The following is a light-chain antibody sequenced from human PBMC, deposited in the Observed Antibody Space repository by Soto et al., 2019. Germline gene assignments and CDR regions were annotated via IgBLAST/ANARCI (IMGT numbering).Light chain of an antibody. CDR3: QHYNDWPSAFT. CDR2: GAS. J-gene: IGKJ3*01. V-gene: IGKV3-15*01. Sequence: EILMTQSPATLSVSPGERATLSCRASQSLSRNLAWYQQKPGQAPRLLIYGASTRASGIPARFSGGGSGTEFTLTISSLQSEDFALYYCQHYNDWPSAFTFGPGTKVDL. CDR1: QSLSRN.